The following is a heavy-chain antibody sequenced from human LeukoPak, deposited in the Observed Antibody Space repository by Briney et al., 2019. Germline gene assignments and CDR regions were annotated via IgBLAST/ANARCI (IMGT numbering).Heavy chain of an antibody. Sequence: SETLSLTCTVSGGSISSYYWSWIRQPPGKGLEWIGYIYYSGSTNYNPSLKSRVTISVDTSENQFSLKLSSVTAADTAVYYCARAGSGGSNHAQYYYYYGMDVWGQGTTVTVSS. D-gene: IGHD2-15*01. V-gene: IGHV4-59*01. J-gene: IGHJ6*02. CDR3: ARAGSGGSNHAQYYYYYGMDV. CDR1: GGSISSYY. CDR2: IYYSGST.